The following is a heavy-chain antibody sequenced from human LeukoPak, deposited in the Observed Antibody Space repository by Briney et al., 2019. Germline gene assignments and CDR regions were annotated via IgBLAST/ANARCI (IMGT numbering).Heavy chain of an antibody. J-gene: IGHJ3*02. D-gene: IGHD2-15*01. CDR3: AKAFPARWFYDAFDI. CDR2: MSGSGDNS. CDR1: GFTFSRYA. V-gene: IGHV3-23*01. Sequence: GGSLRLSCAASGFTFSRYAMSWVRQAPGKGLEWVSAMSGSGDNSYYADSVKGRFTISRDNSKNTLYLQMNSLRAEDTAVYYCAKAFPARWFYDAFDIWGQGTMVTVSS.